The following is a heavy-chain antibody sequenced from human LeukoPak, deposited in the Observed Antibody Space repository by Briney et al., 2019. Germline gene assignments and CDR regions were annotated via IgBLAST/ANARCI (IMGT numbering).Heavy chain of an antibody. D-gene: IGHD5-24*01. CDR1: GFTFSSYS. CDR3: ARDLSRDGYNY. CDR2: ISSSSSYI. J-gene: IGHJ4*02. Sequence: RGSLRLSCAASGFTFSSYSMNWVRQAPGKGLEWVSSISSSSSYIYYADSVKGRFTISRDNAKNSLYLQMNSLRAEDTAVYYCARDLSRDGYNYWGQGTLVTVSS. V-gene: IGHV3-21*01.